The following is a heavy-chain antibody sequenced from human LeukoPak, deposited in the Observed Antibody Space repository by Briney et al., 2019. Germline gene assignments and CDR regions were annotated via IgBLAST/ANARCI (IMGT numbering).Heavy chain of an antibody. D-gene: IGHD3-22*01. CDR1: GFTFSSYW. J-gene: IGHJ4*02. Sequence: PGGSLRLSCAASGFTFSSYWMHWVRQAPGKGLVWVSRINSDGGSTSYADSVKGRFTISRDNAKNTLYLQMNSLRAEDTAVYYCARGTTYYYDSSGYPDWGQGTLVTVSS. V-gene: IGHV3-74*01. CDR2: INSDGGST. CDR3: ARGTTYYYDSSGYPD.